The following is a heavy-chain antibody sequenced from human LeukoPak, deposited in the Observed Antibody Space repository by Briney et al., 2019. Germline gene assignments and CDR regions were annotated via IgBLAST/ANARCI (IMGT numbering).Heavy chain of an antibody. CDR3: VGAAADTTPRP. CDR2: VSNDGIST. Sequence: GGSLRLSCAASGFTFSTYWMHWVRQAPGKGLVWVSGVSNDGISTAYADSVRGRFTISRDNAKNTLYLQMNSLRAEDTAVYYCVGAAADTTPRPWGQGTLVTVSS. J-gene: IGHJ4*02. D-gene: IGHD6-13*01. CDR1: GFTFSTYW. V-gene: IGHV3-74*01.